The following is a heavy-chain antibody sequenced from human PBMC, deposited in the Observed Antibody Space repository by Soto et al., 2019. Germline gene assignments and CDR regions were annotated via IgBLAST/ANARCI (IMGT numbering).Heavy chain of an antibody. Sequence: GGSLRLSCAASGFTFSNYAIHWVRQAPGKGLEWVAVLSYDGNNKHYADSVKGRFTISRDNAKNTLYLQMNSLRAEDTAVYYCAKDIYGGSYYYGMDVWGQGTTVTVSS. CDR3: AKDIYGGSYYYGMDV. J-gene: IGHJ6*02. V-gene: IGHV3-30-3*01. D-gene: IGHD3-10*01. CDR2: LSYDGNNK. CDR1: GFTFSNYA.